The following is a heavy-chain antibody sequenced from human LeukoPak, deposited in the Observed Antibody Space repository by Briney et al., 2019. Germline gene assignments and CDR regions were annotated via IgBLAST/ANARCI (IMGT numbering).Heavy chain of an antibody. CDR1: GGSISSYY. Sequence: SETLSLTCTVSGGSISSYYWSWIRQPPGKGLEWIGYIYYSGSTNYNPSLKSRVTISVDTSKNQSSLKLSSVTAADTAVYYCARARITVTGYYFDYWGQGTLVTVSS. CDR2: IYYSGST. J-gene: IGHJ4*02. D-gene: IGHD4-11*01. V-gene: IGHV4-59*01. CDR3: ARARITVTGYYFDY.